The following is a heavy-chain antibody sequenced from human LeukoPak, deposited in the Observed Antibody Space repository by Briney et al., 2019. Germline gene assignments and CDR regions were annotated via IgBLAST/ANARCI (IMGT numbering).Heavy chain of an antibody. J-gene: IGHJ4*02. Sequence: PSGTLSLTCAVYGGSFSGYYWSWIRQPPGKGLEWIGEINHSGSTNYNPSLKSRVTISVDTSKNQFSLKLSSVTAADTAVYYCARRGSSWYVYWGQGTLVTVSS. CDR1: GGSFSGYY. CDR2: INHSGST. V-gene: IGHV4-34*01. D-gene: IGHD6-13*01. CDR3: ARRGSSWYVY.